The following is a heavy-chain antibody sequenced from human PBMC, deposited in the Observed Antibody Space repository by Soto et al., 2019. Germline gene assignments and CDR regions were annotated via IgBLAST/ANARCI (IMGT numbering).Heavy chain of an antibody. J-gene: IGHJ4*02. CDR3: AKERSSGWSFDY. CDR2: ISGSGDST. Sequence: EVQLLESGGGLVQPGGSLRLSCAASGFTFSTYAMNWVRQAPGKGLEWVSGISGSGDSTYYADSVKGRFTVSRDNSKXXLYLQMNSLRAEDTAVFYCAKERSSGWSFDYWGQGTLVTVSS. V-gene: IGHV3-23*01. D-gene: IGHD6-19*01. CDR1: GFTFSTYA.